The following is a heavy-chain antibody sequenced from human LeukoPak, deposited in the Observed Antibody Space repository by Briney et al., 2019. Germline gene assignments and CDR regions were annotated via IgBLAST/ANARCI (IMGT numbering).Heavy chain of an antibody. CDR3: ARVSLRRYSSFDY. V-gene: IGHV1-2*02. J-gene: IGHJ4*02. Sequence: ASVKVSCKASGYTFTGYYMHWVRQAPGQGLEWMGWINPNSGGTNYAQKLQGRVTMTTDTSTSTAYMELRSLRSDDTAVYYCARVSLRRYSSFDYWGQGTLVTVSS. D-gene: IGHD5-18*01. CDR1: GYTFTGYY. CDR2: INPNSGGT.